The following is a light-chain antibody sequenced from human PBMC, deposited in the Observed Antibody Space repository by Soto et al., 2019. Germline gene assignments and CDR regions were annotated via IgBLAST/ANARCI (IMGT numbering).Light chain of an antibody. CDR2: DVI. Sequence: QSALTQPASVSGSPGQSITISCTGTISDVGGYDYVSWYQPHPGKAPTLLIYDVINRPSGVSFRFSGSKSGNTASLTISGLQAEDEAEYYFSSSTRSSISVFGTGTKLTVL. V-gene: IGLV2-14*01. CDR3: SSSTRSSISV. CDR1: ISDVGGYDY. J-gene: IGLJ1*01.